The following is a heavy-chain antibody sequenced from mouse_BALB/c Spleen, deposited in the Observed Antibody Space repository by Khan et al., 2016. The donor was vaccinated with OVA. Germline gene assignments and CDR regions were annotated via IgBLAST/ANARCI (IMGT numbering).Heavy chain of an antibody. V-gene: IGHV1-87*01. J-gene: IGHJ3*01. CDR2: IYPGDGDT. Sequence: VQLKESGAELARPGASVKLSCKASGYTFTSYWMQWVKQRPGQGLEWIGAIYPGDGDTRYTQKFKGKATLTADKSSSTAYMQLSSLASEDSAVYYCARSYDGDFAYWGQGTLVTVSA. CDR1: GYTFTSYW. CDR3: ARSYDGDFAY. D-gene: IGHD2-12*01.